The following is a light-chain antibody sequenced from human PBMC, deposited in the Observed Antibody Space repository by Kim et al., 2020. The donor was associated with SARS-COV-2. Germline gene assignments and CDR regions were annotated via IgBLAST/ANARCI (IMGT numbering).Light chain of an antibody. CDR2: YDG. J-gene: IGLJ2*01. CDR3: QVWDSSNDHPV. CDR1: KFGRKT. Sequence: APGGTARITCGGTKFGRKTGDWYQRKPGQVPVVGIYYDGDRPSRIPERFSGSNSGNTATLTISRVEAGDEADYFCQVWDSSNDHPVFGGGTQLTVL. V-gene: IGLV3-21*04.